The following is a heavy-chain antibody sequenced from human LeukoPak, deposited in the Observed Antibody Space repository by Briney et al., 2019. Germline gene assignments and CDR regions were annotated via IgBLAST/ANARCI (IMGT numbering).Heavy chain of an antibody. V-gene: IGHV3-11*04. CDR1: GFTFSNYY. D-gene: IGHD2-8*01. CDR3: ARGYCTNGVCYTAGYFDY. Sequence: GGSLRLSCAASGFTFSNYYMSWIREAPGKGLEWVSYISSSGSTIYYADSVKGRFTISRDNAKNSLYLQMNSLRAEDTAVYYCARGYCTNGVCYTAGYFDYWGQGTLVTVSS. J-gene: IGHJ4*02. CDR2: ISSSGSTI.